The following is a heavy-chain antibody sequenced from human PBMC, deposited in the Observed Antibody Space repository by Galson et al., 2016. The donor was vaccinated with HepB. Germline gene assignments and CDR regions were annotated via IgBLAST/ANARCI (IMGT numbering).Heavy chain of an antibody. CDR3: DRALHLWVYYFDF. D-gene: IGHD3-16*01. CDR1: GESFSDSY. V-gene: IGHV4-34*01. CDR2: INQSGDT. J-gene: IGHJ4*02. Sequence: SETLSLTCVVSGESFSDSYWAWIRQPPGGRLEWIGEINQSGDTNYNPSLKSRVSMSIDTSRKQFSLQLSSVTAADTAMYFCDRALHLWVYYFDFWGQGSLVAVSS.